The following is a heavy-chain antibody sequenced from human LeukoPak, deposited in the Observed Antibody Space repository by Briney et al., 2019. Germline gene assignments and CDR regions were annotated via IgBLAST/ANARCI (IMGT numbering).Heavy chain of an antibody. CDR2: ISGSGANT. V-gene: IGHV3-23*01. D-gene: IGHD5-18*01. J-gene: IGHJ2*01. CDR1: GFTFSSYA. Sequence: QPGGSLRLSCAASGFTFSSYAMSWVRQAPGKGLEWVSAISGSGANTYYADSVKGRFTVSRDNSRNTLYLQVNRLRAEDTAVFYCAKDRYGYSYEEGYFDVWGRGTLVTVSS. CDR3: AKDRYGYSYEEGYFDV.